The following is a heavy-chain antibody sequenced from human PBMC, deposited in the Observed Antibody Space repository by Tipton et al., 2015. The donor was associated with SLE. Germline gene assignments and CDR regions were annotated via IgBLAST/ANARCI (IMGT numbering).Heavy chain of an antibody. V-gene: IGHV4-59*01. J-gene: IGHJ4*02. Sequence: TLSLTCTISGGSISSYYWSWIRQPPGKGLEWIGYIYDSGTTNYNPSLKSRVTISVDTSKYQFSLKLSSVTAADTAVYYCASYDFWSGCNPHGGQGTLVTVSS. CDR1: GGSISSYY. CDR2: IYDSGTT. D-gene: IGHD3-3*01. CDR3: ASYDFWSGCNPH.